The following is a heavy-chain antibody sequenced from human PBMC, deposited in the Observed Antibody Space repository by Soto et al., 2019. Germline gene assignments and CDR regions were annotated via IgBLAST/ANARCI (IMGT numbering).Heavy chain of an antibody. V-gene: IGHV3-53*01. Sequence: PGGSLRLSCAASGFTVSSNYMSWVRQAPGKGLEWVSVIYSGGSTYYADSVKGRFTISRDNSKNTLYLQMNSLRAEDTAVYYCASATPSYDFWSGYYKDRAWYYGMDVWGQGTTVTVSS. D-gene: IGHD3-3*01. J-gene: IGHJ6*02. CDR3: ASATPSYDFWSGYYKDRAWYYGMDV. CDR1: GFTVSSNY. CDR2: IYSGGST.